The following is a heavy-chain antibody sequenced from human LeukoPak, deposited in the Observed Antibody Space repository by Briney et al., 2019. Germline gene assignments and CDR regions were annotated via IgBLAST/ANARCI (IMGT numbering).Heavy chain of an antibody. J-gene: IGHJ4*02. V-gene: IGHV3-48*03. CDR2: IGTSNTI. CDR1: GFTFSSYE. Sequence: PGGSLRLPCEASGFTFSSYEMIWVRQAPGKGLEWVSYIGTSNTIYYADSVKGRFTISRDNAKNSLYLQMNSLRAEDTAVYYCTREKEYCSSSRCYEEFDYWGQGTLVTVSS. CDR3: TREKEYCSSSRCYEEFDY. D-gene: IGHD2-2*01.